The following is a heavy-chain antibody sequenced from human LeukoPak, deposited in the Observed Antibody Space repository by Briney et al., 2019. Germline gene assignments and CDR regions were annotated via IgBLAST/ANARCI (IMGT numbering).Heavy chain of an antibody. CDR3: ARGLSMTTVTPFDY. D-gene: IGHD4-17*01. Sequence: PSETLSLTCAVYGGSFSGYYWSWIRQPPGKGLERIGEINHSRSTNYNPSLKSRVTISVDTSKNQFSLKLSSVTAADTAVYYCARGLSMTTVTPFDYWGQGTLVTVSS. V-gene: IGHV4-34*01. CDR2: INHSRST. CDR1: GGSFSGYY. J-gene: IGHJ4*02.